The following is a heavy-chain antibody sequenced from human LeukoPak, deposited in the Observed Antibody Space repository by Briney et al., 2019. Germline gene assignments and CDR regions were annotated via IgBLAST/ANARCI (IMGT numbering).Heavy chain of an antibody. D-gene: IGHD2-15*01. V-gene: IGHV3-48*04. CDR2: ISSSSSTI. Sequence: GGSLRLSCAASGFTFSSYSMNWVRQAPGKGLEWVSYISSSSSTIYYADSVKGRFTISRDNAKNSLYLQMNSLRAEDTAVYYCASSRCSGGSCYFGWFDPWGQGTLVTVSS. CDR3: ASSRCSGGSCYFGWFDP. CDR1: GFTFSSYS. J-gene: IGHJ5*02.